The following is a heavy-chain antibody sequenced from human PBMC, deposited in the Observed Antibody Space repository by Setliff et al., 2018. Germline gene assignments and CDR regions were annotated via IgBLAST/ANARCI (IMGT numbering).Heavy chain of an antibody. V-gene: IGHV4-39*01. J-gene: IGHJ4*02. CDR1: GGSVNSHY. CDR3: ARTGTYRYFDY. D-gene: IGHD1-26*01. CDR2: IYYRGDT. Sequence: PSETLSLTCTVSGGSVNSHYWGWIRQPPGKGLEWIGRIYYRGDTYYNASLKGRLTISVDMAQNQFSLRLTSVTAADTAVYYCARTGTYRYFDYWGQGALVTVSS.